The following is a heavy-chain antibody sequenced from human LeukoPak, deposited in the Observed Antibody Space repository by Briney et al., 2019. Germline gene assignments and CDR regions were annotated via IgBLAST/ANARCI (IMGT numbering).Heavy chain of an antibody. CDR3: ARDAPYFYDTSGYRLSYFDY. V-gene: IGHV3-66*01. J-gene: IGHJ4*02. CDR1: GFTVSTNY. CDR2: IYIDGST. Sequence: PGGSLRLSCAASGFTVSTNYMSWVRQAPGKGLEWVSVIYIDGSTSYIDSVKGRFTISRDNSKNTLFLQMKSLRAEDTAVYYCARDAPYFYDTSGYRLSYFDYWGQGTLVTVSS. D-gene: IGHD3-22*01.